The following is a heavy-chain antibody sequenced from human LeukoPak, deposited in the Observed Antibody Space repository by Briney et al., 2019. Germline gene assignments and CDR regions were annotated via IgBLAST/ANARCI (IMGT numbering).Heavy chain of an antibody. Sequence: ETXSLTCTVYGGSISSSTYYWAWIRQPPGKGLEWIGSIDYSGSTYYNPSLKTRVTISVDTSKNQFSLKLSSVTAADTAVYYCARQGYDFWSGYFTVGFDPWGQGTLVTVSS. V-gene: IGHV4-39*01. D-gene: IGHD3-3*01. CDR3: ARQGYDFWSGYFTVGFDP. J-gene: IGHJ5*02. CDR2: IDYSGST. CDR1: GGSISSSTYY.